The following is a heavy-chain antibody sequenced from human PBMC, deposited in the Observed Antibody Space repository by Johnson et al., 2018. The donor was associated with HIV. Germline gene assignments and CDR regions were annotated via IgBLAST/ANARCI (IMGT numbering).Heavy chain of an antibody. J-gene: IGHJ3*02. CDR3: AKDKAVVTALYDAFDI. CDR2: ISKDGSSA. CDR1: GFTFSNYA. V-gene: IGHV3-30*04. D-gene: IGHD2-21*02. Sequence: QVQLVESGGGLVLPGGSLRLSCAASGFTFSNYAMHWVRQAPGKGLEWAAVISKDGSSAYYADSVKGRFTTSRDNSKNTLYLQMNSLRAEDTAVYYCAKDKAVVTALYDAFDIWGQGTMVTVSS.